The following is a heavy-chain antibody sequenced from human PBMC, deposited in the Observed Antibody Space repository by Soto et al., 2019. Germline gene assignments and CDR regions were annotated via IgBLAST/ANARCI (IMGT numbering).Heavy chain of an antibody. D-gene: IGHD3-10*01. CDR2: IYSGGST. Sequence: EVQLVESGGGLVQPGGSLRLSCAASGFTVSSNYMSWVRQAPGKGLEWVSVIYSGGSTYYADSVKGRFTISRHNSKNTLYLQMNSLRAEDTAVYYCAGEDGGFGKGDYGMDVWGQGTTVTVSS. J-gene: IGHJ6*02. V-gene: IGHV3-53*04. CDR1: GFTVSSNY. CDR3: AGEDGGFGKGDYGMDV.